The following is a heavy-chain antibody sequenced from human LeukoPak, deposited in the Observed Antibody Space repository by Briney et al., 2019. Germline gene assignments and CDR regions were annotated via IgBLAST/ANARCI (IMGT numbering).Heavy chain of an antibody. D-gene: IGHD6-19*01. CDR1: GGSFSGYY. Sequence: SETLSLTCAVYGGSFSGYYWSWIRQPPGKGLEWIGEINHSGSTNYNPSLKSRVTISVDTSKNQFSLKLSSVTAADTAVYYCARDQGYSSGWYYFDYWGQGTLVTVSS. CDR3: ARDQGYSSGWYYFDY. J-gene: IGHJ4*02. CDR2: INHSGST. V-gene: IGHV4-34*01.